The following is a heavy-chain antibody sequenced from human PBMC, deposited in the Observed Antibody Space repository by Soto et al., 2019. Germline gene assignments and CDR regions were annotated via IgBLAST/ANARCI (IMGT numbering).Heavy chain of an antibody. D-gene: IGHD3-10*01. CDR2: ISSSSSTI. V-gene: IGHV3-48*01. CDR1: GFTFSSYS. Sequence: PGGSLRLSCAASGFTFSSYSMNWVRQAPGKGLEWVSYISSSSSTIYYADSVKGRFTISRDNAKNSLYLQMNSLRSDDTAVYYCARGVRGVIITYFDYWGQGTLVTVSS. J-gene: IGHJ4*02. CDR3: ARGVRGVIITYFDY.